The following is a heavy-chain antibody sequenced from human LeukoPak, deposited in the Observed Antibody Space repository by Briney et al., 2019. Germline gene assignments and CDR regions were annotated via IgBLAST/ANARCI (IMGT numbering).Heavy chain of an antibody. J-gene: IGHJ4*02. Sequence: SETLSLTCTVSGGSISSYYWSWIRQPPGKGLEWIGYIYYSGSTNYNPSLKSRVTISVDTSKNQFSLKLSSVTAADTAVYYCARGTRYYDILTGYSTGAHFDYWGQGTLVTVSS. CDR3: ARGTRYYDILTGYSTGAHFDY. D-gene: IGHD3-9*01. CDR2: IYYSGST. V-gene: IGHV4-59*01. CDR1: GGSISSYY.